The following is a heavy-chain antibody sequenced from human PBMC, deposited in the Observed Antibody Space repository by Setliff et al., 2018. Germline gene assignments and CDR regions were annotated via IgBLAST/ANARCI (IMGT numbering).Heavy chain of an antibody. Sequence: GGSLRLSCAASGFTFRGFAMHWVRQAPGKGLEWVAFIRHDESDIYYTNSVKGRFTVSRDNSKNTLYVQMNTLGPGDTALYYCARVAGADEGFDYWGQGTLVTVSS. CDR1: GFTFRGFA. CDR3: ARVAGADEGFDY. D-gene: IGHD2-8*02. V-gene: IGHV3-30*02. CDR2: IRHDESDI. J-gene: IGHJ4*02.